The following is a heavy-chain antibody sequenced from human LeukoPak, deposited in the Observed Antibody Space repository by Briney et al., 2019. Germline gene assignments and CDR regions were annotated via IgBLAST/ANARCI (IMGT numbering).Heavy chain of an antibody. J-gene: IGHJ6*04. D-gene: IGHD1-26*01. Sequence: PSETLSLSCTVSGYSFSTNYYWAWIRQPPGTGLWWIGIVYHNGETYYTPSLKSRVTISVHTPKNEFALRLTSVTAAHTAVFYCVTPRSWELSDVAVWGKGTTVIVSS. V-gene: IGHV4-38-2*02. CDR3: VTPRSWELSDVAV. CDR2: VYHNGET. CDR1: GYSFSTNYY.